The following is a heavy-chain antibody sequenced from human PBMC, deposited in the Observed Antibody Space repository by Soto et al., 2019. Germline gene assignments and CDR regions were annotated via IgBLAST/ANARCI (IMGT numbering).Heavy chain of an antibody. J-gene: IGHJ5*02. CDR1: GGSISSGDYY. D-gene: IGHD3-9*01. V-gene: IGHV4-30-4*01. CDR3: ARARGDEYYHILTGPPRLDP. Sequence: SETLSLTCTVSGGSISSGDYYWTWIRQPPGKGLEWIGYIYYSGSTYYNPSLKSRVTISVDTSKNQFSLKLSSVTAADTAVYYCARARGDEYYHILTGPPRLDPWGQGTLVTVSS. CDR2: IYYSGST.